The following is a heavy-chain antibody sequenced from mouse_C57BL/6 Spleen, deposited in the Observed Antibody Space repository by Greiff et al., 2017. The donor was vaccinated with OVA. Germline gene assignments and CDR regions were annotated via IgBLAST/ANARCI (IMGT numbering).Heavy chain of an antibody. CDR2: IDPSDSYT. Sequence: QVQLQQPGAELVKPGASVKLSCKASGYTFTSYWMQWVKQRPGQGLAWIGEIDPSDSYTNYNQKFKGKATLTVDTSSSTAYMQLSSLTSEDSAVYYCARGGTFAYWGQGTLVTVSA. CDR1: GYTFTSYW. J-gene: IGHJ3*01. CDR3: ARGGTFAY. V-gene: IGHV1-50*01.